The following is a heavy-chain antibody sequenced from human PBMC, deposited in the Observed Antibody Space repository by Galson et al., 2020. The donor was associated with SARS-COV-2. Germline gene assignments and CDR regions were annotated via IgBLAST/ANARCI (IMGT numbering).Heavy chain of an antibody. D-gene: IGHD2-21*02. CDR3: ARGDWGSGGGFDY. CDR2: IDWDDDK. J-gene: IGHJ4*02. Sequence: SGPTLVKHTQPLTLPCTFYGFSLSTSGMCVSWIRQPPGKALEWLARIDWDDDKYYSTSLKTRLTISKDTSKNQVVLTMTNMDPVDTATYYCARGDWGSGGGFDYWGQGTLVTVSS. V-gene: IGHV2-70*11. CDR1: GFSLSTSGMC.